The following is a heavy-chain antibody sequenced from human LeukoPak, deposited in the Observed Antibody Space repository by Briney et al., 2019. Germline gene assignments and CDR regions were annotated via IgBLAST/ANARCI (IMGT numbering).Heavy chain of an antibody. CDR1: GFTFSGSA. D-gene: IGHD3-22*01. CDR3: ASGDYYDTYGYYMS. J-gene: IGHJ4*02. V-gene: IGHV3-73*01. Sequence: GGSLRLSCGASGFTFSGSAMAWVRRASGKGLGWVGRIRRKANSYATAYAASVKGRFTISTDDTTNTAYLQMNSLKTEDTAVYYCASGDYYDTYGYYMSWGEGTLVTVSS. CDR2: IRRKANSYAT.